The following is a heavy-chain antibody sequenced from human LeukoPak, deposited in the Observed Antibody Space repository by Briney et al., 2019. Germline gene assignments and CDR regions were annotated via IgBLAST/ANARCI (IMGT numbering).Heavy chain of an antibody. D-gene: IGHD3-22*01. V-gene: IGHV3-20*04. J-gene: IGHJ4*02. Sequence: GGSLRLSCAASGFTFDDYCMSWVRPAPGKGREWVSGINWNGGSTGYADSVKGRFTISRDNAKNSLYLQMNSLRAEDTALYYCARESYYDSSAYFYWGQGTLVTVSS. CDR1: GFTFDDYC. CDR2: INWNGGST. CDR3: ARESYYDSSAYFY.